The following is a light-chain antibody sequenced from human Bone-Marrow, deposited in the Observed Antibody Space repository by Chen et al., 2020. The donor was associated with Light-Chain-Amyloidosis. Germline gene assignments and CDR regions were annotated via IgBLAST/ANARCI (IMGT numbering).Light chain of an antibody. V-gene: IGLV2-14*01. J-gene: IGLJ1*01. CDR1: SSDVGVDNH. Sequence: QSALTQPASVSGSPGQSITISCTGTSSDVGVDNHVSWYQQHPDKAPKLMFYEVTNRTSWVPDRFSGSKSDNTASLTISGLQTEDEADYFCSSYTLTNTLVFGSGTRITVL. CDR3: SSYTLTNTLV. CDR2: EVT.